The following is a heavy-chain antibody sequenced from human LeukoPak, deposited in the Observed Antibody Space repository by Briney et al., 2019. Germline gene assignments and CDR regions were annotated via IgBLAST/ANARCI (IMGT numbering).Heavy chain of an antibody. CDR2: ISSSTSSK. CDR3: ARLKIYCTGGVCLSPIDY. J-gene: IGHJ4*02. D-gene: IGHD2-8*02. CDR1: GFTFSTYS. Sequence: GGSLRLSCAASGFTFSTYSMNWVRQAPGKGLEWVSSISSSTSSKYYADSVKGRFTISRDNAKHSLCLQMNSLRAEDTAVYYCARLKIYCTGGVCLSPIDYWGQGTLVTVSS. V-gene: IGHV3-21*01.